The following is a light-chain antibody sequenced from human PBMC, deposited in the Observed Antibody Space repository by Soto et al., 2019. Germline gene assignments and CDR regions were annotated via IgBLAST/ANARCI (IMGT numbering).Light chain of an antibody. V-gene: IGKV3D-15*01. CDR1: QSIRSN. CDR3: QQYNNWPWT. J-gene: IGKJ1*01. Sequence: EIVMTQSPATLSMSPGESATLSCRASQSIRSNLAWYQQKPGQAPRLLIYEASTRAAGIPDRFSGTGSGTEFTLTISSLQAEDSAVYYCQQYNNWPWTFGPGTKVEIK. CDR2: EAS.